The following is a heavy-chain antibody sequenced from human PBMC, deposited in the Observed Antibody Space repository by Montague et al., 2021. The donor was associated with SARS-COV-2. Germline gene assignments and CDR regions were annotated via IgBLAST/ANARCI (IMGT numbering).Heavy chain of an antibody. J-gene: IGHJ2*01. CDR2: INHSGST. Sequence: SETLSLTCAVHGGSFSGYYWSWIRQPPRKGLEWIGEINHSGSTNYNPSLKSRVSISVDTSKNQFSLKLSSVTAADTAVYYCARGAPTITMIVVVFTGAGWYFDLWGRGTLVTVSS. V-gene: IGHV4-34*01. CDR1: GGSFSGYY. D-gene: IGHD3-22*01. CDR3: ARGAPTITMIVVVFTGAGWYFDL.